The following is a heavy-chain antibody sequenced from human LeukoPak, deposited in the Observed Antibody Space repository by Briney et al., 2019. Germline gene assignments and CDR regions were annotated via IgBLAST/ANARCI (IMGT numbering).Heavy chain of an antibody. CDR1: GFTFSSYS. V-gene: IGHV3-48*01. Sequence: GGSLRLSCAASGFTFSSYSMNWVRQAPGEGLEWVSYISSSSSTIYYADSVKGRFTISRDNAKNSLYLQMNSLRAEDTAVYYCARASIVVVPAASRGDYWGQGTLVTVSS. D-gene: IGHD2-2*01. CDR3: ARASIVVVPAASRGDY. J-gene: IGHJ4*02. CDR2: ISSSSSTI.